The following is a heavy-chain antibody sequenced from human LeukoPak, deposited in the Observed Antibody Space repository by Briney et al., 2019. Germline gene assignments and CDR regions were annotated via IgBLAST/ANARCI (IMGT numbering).Heavy chain of an antibody. CDR2: MNPNSGNT. V-gene: IGHV1-8*03. CDR3: ARDHEEYCSGGSCSRFDY. J-gene: IGHJ4*02. D-gene: IGHD2-15*01. Sequence: ASVKVSCKASGYTFTSYDINWVRQATGQGLEWMGWMNPNSGNTGYAQKFQGRVTITRNTSISTAYMELSSLRSEDTAVYYCARDHEEYCSGGSCSRFDYWGQGTLVTVSS. CDR1: GYTFTSYD.